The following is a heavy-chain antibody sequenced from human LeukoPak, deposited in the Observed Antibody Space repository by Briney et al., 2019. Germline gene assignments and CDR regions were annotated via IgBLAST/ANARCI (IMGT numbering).Heavy chain of an antibody. CDR3: ARGAGLAVAGPDAFDI. CDR1: GGPIRSYY. Sequence: KPSETLSLTCTVCGGPIRSYYWSWIRQPPGKGLEWIGYIYYSGSTNYNPSLKSRVTISVDTSKNQFSLKLSSVTEADTVVYYCARGAGLAVAGPDAFDIWGQGTMVTVSS. V-gene: IGHV4-59*01. J-gene: IGHJ3*02. CDR2: IYYSGST. D-gene: IGHD6-19*01.